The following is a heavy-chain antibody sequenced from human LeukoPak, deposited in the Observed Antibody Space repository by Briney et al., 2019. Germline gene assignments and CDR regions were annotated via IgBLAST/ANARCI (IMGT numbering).Heavy chain of an antibody. CDR1: GFTFSSYS. Sequence: KAGGSLRLSCAASGFTFSSYSMTWVRQAPGKGLEWVSSISSSSSYIYYADSVKGRFTISRDNAKNSLYLQMNSLRAEDTAVYYCAKSDYYYYYGMDVWGQGTTVTVSS. CDR3: AKSDYYYYYGMDV. CDR2: ISSSSSYI. J-gene: IGHJ6*02. V-gene: IGHV3-21*04.